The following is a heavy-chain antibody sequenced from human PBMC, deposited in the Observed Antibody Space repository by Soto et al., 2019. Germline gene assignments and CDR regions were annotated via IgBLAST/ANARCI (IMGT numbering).Heavy chain of an antibody. CDR1: GFTFSSYD. J-gene: IGHJ5*02. V-gene: IGHV3-13*01. D-gene: IGHD3-10*01. CDR2: IGTAGDT. CDR3: ARGGTYGSGSEGLDP. Sequence: GGSLRLSCAASGFTFSSYDMHWVRQATGKGLEWVSAIGTAGDTYYPGSVKGRFTISRENAKNSLYLQMNSLRAGDTAVYYCARGGTYGSGSEGLDPWGQGTMVTVSS.